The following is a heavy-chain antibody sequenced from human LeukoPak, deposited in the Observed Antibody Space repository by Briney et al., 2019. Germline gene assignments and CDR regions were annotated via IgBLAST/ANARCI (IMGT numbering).Heavy chain of an antibody. D-gene: IGHD2-15*01. CDR2: ISYDGSNK. J-gene: IGHJ4*02. V-gene: IGHV3-30-3*01. Sequence: GGSLRLSCAASGFTVSVNYMSWVRQAPGKGLEWVAVISYDGSNKYYADSVKGRFTISRDNSKNTLYLQMNSLRAEDTAVYYCARGRGYEMDYWGQGTLVTVSS. CDR3: ARGRGYEMDY. CDR1: GFTVSVNY.